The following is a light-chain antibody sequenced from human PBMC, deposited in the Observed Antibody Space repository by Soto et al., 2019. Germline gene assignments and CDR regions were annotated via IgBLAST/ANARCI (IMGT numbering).Light chain of an antibody. V-gene: IGKV3-20*01. CDR1: QSLSGNY. CDR3: QQYGSSHLYT. Sequence: EIVLTQSPGTLSLSPGERATLSCRASQSLSGNYLAWYQQRPGQPPRLLIYGASSRATGIPDRFSGSGSGTDFTLTISRLEPEDFAYYVGQQYGSSHLYTFGQGTKVEIK. J-gene: IGKJ2*01. CDR2: GAS.